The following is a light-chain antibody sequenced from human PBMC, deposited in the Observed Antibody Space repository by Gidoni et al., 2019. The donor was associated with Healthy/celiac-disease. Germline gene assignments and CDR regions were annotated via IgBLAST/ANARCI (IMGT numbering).Light chain of an antibody. Sequence: EHVLTQSPGPLPLSPGERATLSCRASQSVSSSYLAWYQQKPGQAPRLLIYGASSRATGIPDRFSGSGCGTDLTITSSRLEPEDFAVYYCQQYGSSPRTFGQGTKVEIK. V-gene: IGKV3-20*01. CDR3: QQYGSSPRT. CDR1: QSVSSSY. CDR2: GAS. J-gene: IGKJ1*01.